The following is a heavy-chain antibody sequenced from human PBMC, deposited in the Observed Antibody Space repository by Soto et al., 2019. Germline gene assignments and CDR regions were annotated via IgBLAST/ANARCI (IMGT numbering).Heavy chain of an antibody. CDR1: GGSISSDY. Sequence: SETLSLTCTVSGGSISSDYWSWIRQPPGKGLEWIGYIYYSGSTNYKPSLKSRVTISVDTSKNQFSLKLSSVTAADTGVYYCARTPVRGVCFDYWGQGTLVTVSS. J-gene: IGHJ4*02. V-gene: IGHV4-59*01. CDR2: IYYSGST. CDR3: ARTPVRGVCFDY. D-gene: IGHD3-10*01.